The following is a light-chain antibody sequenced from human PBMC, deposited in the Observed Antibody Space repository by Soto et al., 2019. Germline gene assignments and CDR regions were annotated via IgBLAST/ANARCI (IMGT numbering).Light chain of an antibody. Sequence: EIVLTQSPGTLSLSPGERATLSCRASQSVSSSYLAWYQQKPGQAPRLLIYGASSRPGGIPDRFSGSGSGTDFTLTIPRLEHEDFAVYYCQQYGSSPYTFGQGTKVDIK. CDR1: QSVSSSY. V-gene: IGKV3-20*01. J-gene: IGKJ2*01. CDR3: QQYGSSPYT. CDR2: GAS.